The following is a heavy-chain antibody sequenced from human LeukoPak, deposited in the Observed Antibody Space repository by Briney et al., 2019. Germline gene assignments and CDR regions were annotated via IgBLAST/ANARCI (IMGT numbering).Heavy chain of an antibody. J-gene: IGHJ3*02. Sequence: ASVKVSCKASGYTFTGCYMHWVRQAPGQGLEWMGWINPNSGGTNYAQKFQGRVTMTRDTSISTAYMELSRLRSDDTAVYYCAKTGVGATHGLDAFDIWGQGTMVTVSS. CDR1: GYTFTGCY. CDR3: AKTGVGATHGLDAFDI. V-gene: IGHV1-2*02. D-gene: IGHD1-26*01. CDR2: INPNSGGT.